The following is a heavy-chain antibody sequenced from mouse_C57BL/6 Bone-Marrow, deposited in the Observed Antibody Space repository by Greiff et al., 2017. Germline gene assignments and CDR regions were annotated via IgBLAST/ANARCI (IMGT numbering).Heavy chain of an antibody. J-gene: IGHJ4*01. CDR3: TSDGYYDYAMDY. CDR1: GYTFTDYE. Sequence: QVQLQQSGAELVRPGASVTLSCKASGYTFTDYEMHWVKQTPVQGLEWIGAIYPETGGTAYNQKFKGKAILTADKSSSTAYMELRSLTSEDSAVYYCTSDGYYDYAMDYWGQGTSVTVSS. CDR2: IYPETGGT. D-gene: IGHD2-3*01. V-gene: IGHV1-15*01.